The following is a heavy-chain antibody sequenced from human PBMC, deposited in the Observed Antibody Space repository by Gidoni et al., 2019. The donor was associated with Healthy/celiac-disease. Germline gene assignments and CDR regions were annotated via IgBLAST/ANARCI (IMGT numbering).Heavy chain of an antibody. Sequence: QVQLVASGGGVVQPGRSLRLSCSASGFPFSSYGMHWVRQAPGKGLEWVAVISYDGSNKYYADSGKGRFTISRDNSKNTRYLQMNSLRAEDTAVYYWAAGNRGYSYGYDYWGQGTLVTVSS. CDR3: AAGNRGYSYGYDY. J-gene: IGHJ4*02. CDR1: GFPFSSYG. CDR2: ISYDGSNK. V-gene: IGHV3-30*03. D-gene: IGHD5-18*01.